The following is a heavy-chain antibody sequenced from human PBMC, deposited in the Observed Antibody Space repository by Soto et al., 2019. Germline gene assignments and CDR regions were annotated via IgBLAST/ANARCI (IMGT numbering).Heavy chain of an antibody. Sequence: QVQLVQSGAEVRKPGSSVKVSCKASGGTFRRHAIHWVRQAPGHGLEWMGGLIPMSGSPNYAQKFQGRRTITADESTSKVYMELSSLKFDDTAVYFCSRPHCSGGSCWGWFDPWGQGTLVTVSS. CDR2: LIPMSGSP. V-gene: IGHV1-69*01. J-gene: IGHJ5*02. CDR1: GGTFRRHA. CDR3: SRPHCSGGSCWGWFDP. D-gene: IGHD2-15*01.